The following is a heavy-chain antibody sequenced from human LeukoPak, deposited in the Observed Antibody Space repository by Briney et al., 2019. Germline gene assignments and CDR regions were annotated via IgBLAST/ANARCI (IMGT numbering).Heavy chain of an antibody. Sequence: SETLSLTCTVSGYSISSGYFWGWIRQPPGKGLEWIGSIYHSGSTSYNASLKSRLTISVDTSKNQFSLKLNFVTAADTAMYYCAGQGSYQGYKRPHYYYYYMDVWGKGTTVTISS. D-gene: IGHD5-24*01. V-gene: IGHV4-38-2*02. CDR1: GYSISSGYF. CDR3: AGQGSYQGYKRPHYYYYYMDV. J-gene: IGHJ6*03. CDR2: IYHSGST.